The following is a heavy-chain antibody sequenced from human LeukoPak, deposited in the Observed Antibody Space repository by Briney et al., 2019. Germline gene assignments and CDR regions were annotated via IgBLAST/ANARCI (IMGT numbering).Heavy chain of an antibody. D-gene: IGHD2-15*01. V-gene: IGHV3-30*02. CDR2: IRYDGSNK. CDR1: GFTFSSYG. J-gene: IGHJ4*02. CDR3: AASPGTKDATAPPCFDY. Sequence: GGSLRLSCAASGFTFSSYGMHWVRQAPGKGLEWVAFIRYDGSNKYYADSVKGRFTISRDNSKNTLYLQMNSLRAEDTAVYYCAASPGTKDATAPPCFDYWGQGTLVTVSS.